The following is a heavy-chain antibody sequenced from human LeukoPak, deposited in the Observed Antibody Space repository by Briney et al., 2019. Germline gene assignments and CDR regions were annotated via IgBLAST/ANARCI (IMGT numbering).Heavy chain of an antibody. Sequence: ASVKVSCKASGYTFTSYAMHWVRQAPGQRLEWMGWINAGNGNTKYSQKFQGRVTMTRNTSISTAYMELSSLRSEDTAVYYCARGRIYGSGSYFSVYWGQGTLVTVSS. J-gene: IGHJ4*02. CDR1: GYTFTSYA. CDR2: INAGNGNT. V-gene: IGHV1-3*01. D-gene: IGHD3-10*01. CDR3: ARGRIYGSGSYFSVY.